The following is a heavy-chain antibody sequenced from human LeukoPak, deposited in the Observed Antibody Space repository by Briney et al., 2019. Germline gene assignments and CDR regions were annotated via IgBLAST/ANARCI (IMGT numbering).Heavy chain of an antibody. CDR3: AREVRGVMPNAFDI. Sequence: PSETLSLTCTVSGGSISSYYWSWIRQPAGKGLEWIGYIYYSGSTNYNPSLKSRVTISVDTPKNQFSLKLSSVTAADTAVYYCAREVRGVMPNAFDIWGQGTMVTVSS. V-gene: IGHV4-59*01. J-gene: IGHJ3*02. CDR2: IYYSGST. D-gene: IGHD3-10*01. CDR1: GGSISSYY.